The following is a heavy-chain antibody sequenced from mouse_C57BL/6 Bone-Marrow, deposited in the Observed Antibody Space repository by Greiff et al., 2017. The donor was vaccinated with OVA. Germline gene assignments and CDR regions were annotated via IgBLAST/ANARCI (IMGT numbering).Heavy chain of an antibody. J-gene: IGHJ4*01. V-gene: IGHV10-1*01. CDR3: VRHGGDY. Sequence: EVKLQESGGGLVQPKGSLKLSCAASGFSFNTYAMNWVRQAPGKGLEWVARIRSKSNKYATYYADSVKDRFTISRDDSESMLYLQMNNLKTEDTAMYYCVRHGGDYWGQGTSVTVSS. CDR2: IRSKSNKYAT. CDR1: GFSFNTYA.